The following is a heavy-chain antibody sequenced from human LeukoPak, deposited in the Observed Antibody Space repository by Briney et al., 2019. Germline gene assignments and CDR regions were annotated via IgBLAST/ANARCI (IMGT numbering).Heavy chain of an antibody. CDR3: ARVTIFGVVFDP. CDR2: IYTSGNT. CDR1: GGSISSGSYY. Sequence: PSETLSLTCTVSGGSISSGSYYWSCIRQPAGKGLEWIGRIYTSGNTNYNPSLNSRATTSVDTSQNQFSLKLTSVTAADTAVYYCARVTIFGVVFDPWGQGTLVTVAS. J-gene: IGHJ5*02. V-gene: IGHV4-61*02. D-gene: IGHD3-3*01.